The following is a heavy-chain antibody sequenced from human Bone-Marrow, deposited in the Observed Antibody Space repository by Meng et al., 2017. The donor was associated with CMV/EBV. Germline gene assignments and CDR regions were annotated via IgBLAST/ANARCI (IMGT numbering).Heavy chain of an antibody. CDR2: ISWNSGSI. D-gene: IGHD7-27*01. Sequence: GGSLRLSCAASGFTFDDYAMHWVRQAPGKGLEWVSGISWNSGSIGYADSVKGRFTISRDNAKSSLYLQMNSLRAEDTAVYYCLGGHYTGAWGQGTLVTVSS. CDR3: LGGHYTGA. J-gene: IGHJ5*02. V-gene: IGHV3-9*01. CDR1: GFTFDDYA.